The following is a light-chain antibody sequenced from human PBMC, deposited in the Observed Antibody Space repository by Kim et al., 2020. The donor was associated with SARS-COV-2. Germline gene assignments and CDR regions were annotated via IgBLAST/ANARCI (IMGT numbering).Light chain of an antibody. CDR1: QGISND. CDR2: AAS. J-gene: IGKJ1*01. CDR3: QKYNGAPWT. V-gene: IGKV1-27*01. Sequence: SASVGDRVTITCRASQGISNDLAWYQQKPGKVPKLLIFAASASQSGVPSRFSGSGSGTDFTLTISSLQPEDVATYYCQKYNGAPWTFGQGTKLEI.